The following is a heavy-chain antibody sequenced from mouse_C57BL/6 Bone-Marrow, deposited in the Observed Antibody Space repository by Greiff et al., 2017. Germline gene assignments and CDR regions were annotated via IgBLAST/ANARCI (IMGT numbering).Heavy chain of an antibody. CDR3: ASEGTHYYGSSYDAWFAY. V-gene: IGHV1-4*01. J-gene: IGHJ3*01. CDR2: INPSSGYT. CDR1: GYTFTSYT. Sequence: VQVVESGAELARPGASVKMSCKASGYTFTSYTMHWVKQRPGQGLEWIGYINPSSGYTKYNQKFKDKATLTADKSSSTAYMQLSSLTSEDSAVYYCASEGTHYYGSSYDAWFAYWGQGTLVTVSA. D-gene: IGHD1-1*01.